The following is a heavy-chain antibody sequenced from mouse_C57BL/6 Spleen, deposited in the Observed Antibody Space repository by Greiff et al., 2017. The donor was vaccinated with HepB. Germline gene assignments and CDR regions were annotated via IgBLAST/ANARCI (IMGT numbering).Heavy chain of an antibody. V-gene: IGHV1-15*01. D-gene: IGHD2-1*01. J-gene: IGHJ4*01. CDR1: GYTFTDYE. CDR2: IDPETGGT. Sequence: SGAELVRPGASVTLSCKASGYTFTDYEMHWVKQTPVHGLEWIGAIDPETGGTAYNQKFKGKAILTADKSSSTAYMELRSLTSEDSAVYYCTRYGTYGNYPYAMDYWGQGTSVTVSS. CDR3: TRYGTYGNYPYAMDY.